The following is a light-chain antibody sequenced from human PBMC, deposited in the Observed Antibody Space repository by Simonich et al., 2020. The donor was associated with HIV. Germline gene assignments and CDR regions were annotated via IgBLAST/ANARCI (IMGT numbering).Light chain of an antibody. CDR1: SSAVGAYNY. V-gene: IGLV2-14*03. J-gene: IGLJ3*02. CDR2: DVN. Sequence: QSALTQPASVSGSPGQSITISCTGTSSAVGAYNYVSWYQHHPGNAPKLIIYDVNKRPAVISNRFTASQYGNTASLTISGLQAEDEADYYCSSYARNNTWVFGGRTKLTVL. CDR3: SSYARNNTWV.